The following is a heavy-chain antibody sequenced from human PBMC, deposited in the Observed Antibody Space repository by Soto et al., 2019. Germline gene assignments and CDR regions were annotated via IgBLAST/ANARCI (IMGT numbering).Heavy chain of an antibody. CDR3: ASRGHCSNGQCYPFDY. D-gene: IGHD2-8*01. Sequence: GGSLRLSCVGSDFSLSGFYMSWVRQAPGKGLEWLSFISMSGSYKTYAASVEGRFTISRDNVKNILYLQMDSLRVEDTAVYYCASRGHCSNGQCYPFDYCGQVTQVTVSS. CDR1: DFSLSGFY. V-gene: IGHV3-11*06. CDR2: ISMSGSYK. J-gene: IGHJ4*02.